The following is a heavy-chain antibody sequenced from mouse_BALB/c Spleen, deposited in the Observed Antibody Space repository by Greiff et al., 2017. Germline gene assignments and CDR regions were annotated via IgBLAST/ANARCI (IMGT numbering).Heavy chain of an antibody. CDR2: ISYSGST. V-gene: IGHV3-2*02. CDR3: ARRVAYYAVDY. CDR1: GYSITSDYA. J-gene: IGHJ4*01. Sequence: EVQLQESGPGLVKPSQSLSLTCTVTGYSITSDYAWNWIRQFPGNQLEWMGYISYSGSTSYNPSLKSRISITRDTSKNQFFLQLNSVTTEDTATYYCARRVAYYAVDYWGQGTSVTVSS.